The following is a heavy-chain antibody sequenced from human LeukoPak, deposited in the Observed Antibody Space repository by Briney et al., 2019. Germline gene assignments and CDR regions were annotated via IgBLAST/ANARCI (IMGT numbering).Heavy chain of an antibody. CDR2: LYSGGST. D-gene: IGHD5-12*01. J-gene: IGHJ5*02. Sequence: PGGSLRLSCAASGFTVSSNYMNWVRQAPGKGLEWVSVLYSGGSTYYADSVKGRFTISRDNSKNTLYLQMNSLRAEDTAVYYCARAVGYSGYGKTTRRSAWFDPWGQGTLVTVSS. CDR1: GFTVSSNY. V-gene: IGHV3-53*01. CDR3: ARAVGYSGYGKTTRRSAWFDP.